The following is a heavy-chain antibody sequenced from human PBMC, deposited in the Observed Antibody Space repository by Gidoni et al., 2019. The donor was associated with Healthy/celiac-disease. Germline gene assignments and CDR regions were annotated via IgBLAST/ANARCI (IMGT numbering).Heavy chain of an antibody. V-gene: IGHV1-69*06. CDR2: IIPIFGTA. CDR1: GATFSSYA. Sequence: QVQLVQSGAEVKKPGSSVKVSCKASGATFSSYAISWVRQAPGQGLEWIGGIIPIFGTANYAQKFQGRVTITADKSTSTAYMELSSLRSEDTAVYYCASSSVTTEEDYYYMDVWGKGTTVTVSS. J-gene: IGHJ6*03. D-gene: IGHD4-17*01. CDR3: ASSSVTTEEDYYYMDV.